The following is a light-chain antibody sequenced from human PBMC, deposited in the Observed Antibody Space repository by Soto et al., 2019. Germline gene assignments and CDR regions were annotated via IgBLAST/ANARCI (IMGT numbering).Light chain of an antibody. CDR1: QSLXHSNGYNX. CDR3: MQALQTPWT. Sequence: DIXMTQSPLSLPVTPGEPASISCRSSQSLXHSNGYNXLDWYLQKPGQSPQLLIYLGSNRASGVPDRFSGSGSGTDFTLKISRVEAEDVGVYYCMQALQTPWTFGQXTKVEIK. CDR2: LGS. V-gene: IGKV2-28*01. J-gene: IGKJ1*01.